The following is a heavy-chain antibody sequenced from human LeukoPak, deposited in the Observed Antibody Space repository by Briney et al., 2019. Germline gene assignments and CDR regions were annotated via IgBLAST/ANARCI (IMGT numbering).Heavy chain of an antibody. Sequence: GGSLRLSCAASGFTFSSYAMSWVRQAPGKGLEWVSSISGSGGSTYYADPVKGRFPISRHNSKNTLYQQMNSLRAEDTAVYYCARARGGSHYYYYMDVWGKGTTVTVSS. CDR1: GFTFSSYA. J-gene: IGHJ6*03. D-gene: IGHD3-16*01. CDR2: ISGSGGST. CDR3: ARARGGSHYYYYMDV. V-gene: IGHV3-23*01.